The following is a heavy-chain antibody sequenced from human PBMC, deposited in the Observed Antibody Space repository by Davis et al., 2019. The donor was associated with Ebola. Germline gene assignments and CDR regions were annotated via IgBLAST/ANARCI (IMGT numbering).Heavy chain of an antibody. Sequence: MPSETLSLTCTVSGYSINRGFSWGCIRQHPGKALEWIGYIYYSGSTYYNPSLKSRVTISVDTSKNQFSLKLSSVTAADTAVYYCARGKWFDPWGQGTLVSVTS. CDR2: IYYSGST. CDR3: ARGKWFDP. V-gene: IGHV4-38-2*02. CDR1: GYSINRGFS. J-gene: IGHJ5*02.